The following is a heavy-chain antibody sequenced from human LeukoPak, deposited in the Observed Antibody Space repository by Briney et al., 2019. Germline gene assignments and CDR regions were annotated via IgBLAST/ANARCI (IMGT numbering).Heavy chain of an antibody. CDR1: GFTFSSYA. CDR3: AKDRGSYSEGFDY. V-gene: IGHV3-23*01. Sequence: GGSLRLSYAASGFTFSSYAMSWVRQAPGKGLGWVSAISGSGGSTYYADSVKGRFTISRDNSKNTLYLQMNSLRAEDTAVYYCAKDRGSYSEGFDYWGQGTLVTVSS. CDR2: ISGSGGST. J-gene: IGHJ4*02. D-gene: IGHD1-26*01.